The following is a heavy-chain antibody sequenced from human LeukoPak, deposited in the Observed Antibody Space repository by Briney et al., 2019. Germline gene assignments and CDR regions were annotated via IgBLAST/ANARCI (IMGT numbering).Heavy chain of an antibody. CDR1: AFTFSSYS. V-gene: IGHV3-21*04. Sequence: PGGSLRLSCAGSAFTFSSYSMNWVRQAPGKGLEWVSSISGSSSDIYYADSVKGRFTISRDNAKNTLYLQMNSLRAGDTAVYYCAKAMGATLFDYWGQGTLVTVSS. CDR3: AKAMGATLFDY. D-gene: IGHD1-26*01. J-gene: IGHJ4*02. CDR2: ISGSSSDI.